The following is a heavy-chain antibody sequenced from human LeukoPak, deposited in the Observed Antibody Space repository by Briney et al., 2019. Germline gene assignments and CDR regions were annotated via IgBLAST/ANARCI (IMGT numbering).Heavy chain of an antibody. CDR1: GFTVSSNY. CDR3: ARDRDFNYFDY. CDR2: IYNGGST. D-gene: IGHD3-3*01. Sequence: GGSLRLSCAASGFTVSSNYMSWVRQAPGKGLEWVSVIYNGGSTYYADSVKGRFTISRDNSKNTLYLQVNSLRAEDTAVYYCARDRDFNYFDYWGQGTLVTVSS. V-gene: IGHV3-53*01. J-gene: IGHJ4*02.